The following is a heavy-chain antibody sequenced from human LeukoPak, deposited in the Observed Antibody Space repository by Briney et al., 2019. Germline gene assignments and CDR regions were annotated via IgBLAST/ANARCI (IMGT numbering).Heavy chain of an antibody. D-gene: IGHD3-3*01. V-gene: IGHV3-74*01. Sequence: GGSLRLSCAASGFTFSGYWMHWVRQAPGKGLVWVSRINNDGSYTSYADSVKGRFTISRDNAKNTLYVQMNSLRAEDTAVYYCAREEKYTIFGVVIQDTNYYYGMDVWGQGTTVTVSS. CDR1: GFTFSGYW. J-gene: IGHJ6*02. CDR3: AREEKYTIFGVVIQDTNYYYGMDV. CDR2: INNDGSYT.